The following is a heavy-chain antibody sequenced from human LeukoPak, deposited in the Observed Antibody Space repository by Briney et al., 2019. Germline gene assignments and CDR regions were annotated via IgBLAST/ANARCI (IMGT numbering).Heavy chain of an antibody. CDR2: ISYDGSNK. Sequence: GKSLRLSCAASGFFFSSFDMHWVRQGPGKGLEWVAVISYDGSNKYYADSVKGRFTISRDNSKNTLYLQMNSLRAEDTAVYYCANLEYYYGSGSLDYWGQGTLVTVSS. V-gene: IGHV3-30*18. CDR3: ANLEYYYGSGSLDY. J-gene: IGHJ4*02. D-gene: IGHD3-10*01. CDR1: GFFFSSFD.